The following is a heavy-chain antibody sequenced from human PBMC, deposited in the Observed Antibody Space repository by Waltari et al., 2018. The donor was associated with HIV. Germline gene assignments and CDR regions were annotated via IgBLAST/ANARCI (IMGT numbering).Heavy chain of an antibody. CDR2: ICPGDSGT. D-gene: IGHD3-10*01. CDR1: GYSFTSYW. V-gene: IGHV5-51*03. J-gene: IGHJ3*02. CDR3: AEMREWFGLEGACDK. Sequence: VQLVQSGAEVKKPGESLKISCKGSGYSFTSYWIGWVGQLPGNVLEWRGSICPGDSGTRYSPSCQGQVTIPADKTSGTAYPQWSRQTASDTAMYYCAEMREWFGLEGACDKWSQRTMVSVSS.